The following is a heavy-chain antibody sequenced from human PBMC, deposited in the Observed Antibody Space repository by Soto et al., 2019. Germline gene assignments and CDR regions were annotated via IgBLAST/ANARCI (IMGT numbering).Heavy chain of an antibody. V-gene: IGHV3-7*03. CDR1: GFTFSNYW. CDR3: VRVGRLGGY. Sequence: EVQLVESGGGLVQPGGSLRLSCAASGFTFSNYWMSWVRQAPGKGLAWVANIKEDGSEKYYVDSVKGRFTISRDNAKNSLYLQMNSRRAEDTAVYYCVRVGRLGGYWGQGTLVTVSS. J-gene: IGHJ4*02. CDR2: IKEDGSEK. D-gene: IGHD3-16*01.